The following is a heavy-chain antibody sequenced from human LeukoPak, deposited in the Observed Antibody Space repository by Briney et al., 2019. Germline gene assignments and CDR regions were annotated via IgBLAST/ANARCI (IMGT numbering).Heavy chain of an antibody. J-gene: IGHJ4*02. CDR2: INDSGTT. CDR3: ARDRPYSGSYYDY. Sequence: SETLSLTCTVSGGSISSYYWSWIRQSPGKGLDWIGYINDSGTTNYNPSLKSRVTMSVDTSKNQFSLNLSSVTAADTAVYFCARDRPYSGSYYDYWDQGKRVTVSS. D-gene: IGHD1-26*01. V-gene: IGHV4-59*01. CDR1: GGSISSYY.